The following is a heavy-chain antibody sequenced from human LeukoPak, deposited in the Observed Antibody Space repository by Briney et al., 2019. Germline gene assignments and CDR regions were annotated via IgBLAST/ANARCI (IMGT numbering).Heavy chain of an antibody. V-gene: IGHV4-34*01. CDR3: ARVKWLRRHAFDI. D-gene: IGHD5-12*01. CDR2: INHSGST. CDR1: GGSFSGYY. Sequence: PSETLSLTCAVYGGSFSGYYWSWIRQPPGKGLEWIGEINHSGSTNYNPSLKSRVTISVDTSKNQFSLKLSSVTAADTAVYYCARVKWLRRHAFDIWGQGTMVTVSS. J-gene: IGHJ3*02.